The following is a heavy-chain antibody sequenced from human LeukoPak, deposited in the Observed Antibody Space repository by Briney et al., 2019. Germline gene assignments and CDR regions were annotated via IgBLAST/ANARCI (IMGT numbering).Heavy chain of an antibody. CDR3: ARDRGYSYGDWFDP. V-gene: IGHV4-61*02. Sequence: SQTLSLTCTVPGGSISSGSYYWSWIRQPAGKGLEWIGRIYTSGSTNYNPSLKSRVTISVDTSKNQFSLKLSSVTAADTAVYYCARDRGYSYGDWFDPWGQGTLVTVSS. CDR1: GGSISSGSYY. J-gene: IGHJ5*02. D-gene: IGHD5-18*01. CDR2: IYTSGST.